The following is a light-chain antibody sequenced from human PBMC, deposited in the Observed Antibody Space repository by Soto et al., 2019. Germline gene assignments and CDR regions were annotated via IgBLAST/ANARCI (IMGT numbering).Light chain of an antibody. V-gene: IGLV2-14*03. Sequence: QSALTQPASVSGSPGQSLTISCTGTSSDVGGYNYVSWYQQHPGKAPKLMIYEVSKRPSGVSNRFSGSKSGNTASLTISGLQAEDEADYYCTSYTSSSPYVFGTGTKLTVL. J-gene: IGLJ1*01. CDR2: EVS. CDR3: TSYTSSSPYV. CDR1: SSDVGGYNY.